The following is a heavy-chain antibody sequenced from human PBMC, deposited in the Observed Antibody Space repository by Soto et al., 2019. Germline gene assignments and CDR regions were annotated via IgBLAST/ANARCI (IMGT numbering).Heavy chain of an antibody. CDR2: INAGNGNT. V-gene: IGHV1-3*01. Sequence: GASVKVSCKASGYTLTSYAMHWVRQAPGQRLEWMGWINAGNGNTKYSQKFQDRVTITRDTSAITAYMELSSLRSEDTAVYYCARESGDIVVVPTTTEDYGMDVWG. CDR3: ARESGDIVVVPTTTEDYGMDV. CDR1: GYTLTSYA. D-gene: IGHD2-2*01. J-gene: IGHJ6*02.